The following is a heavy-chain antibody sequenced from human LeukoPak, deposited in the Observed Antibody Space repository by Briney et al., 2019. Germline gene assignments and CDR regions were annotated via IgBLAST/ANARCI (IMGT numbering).Heavy chain of an antibody. J-gene: IGHJ5*02. CDR2: ISAYNGNT. Sequence: GASVKVSCKASGYTFTSYGISWVRQAPGQGLEWMGWISAYNGNTNYAQKLQGRVTMTTDTSTSTAYMELRSLRSDDTAVYYCARDLSYGSGRSWFDPWGQGTLVTVSS. V-gene: IGHV1-18*01. CDR1: GYTFTSYG. D-gene: IGHD3-10*01. CDR3: ARDLSYGSGRSWFDP.